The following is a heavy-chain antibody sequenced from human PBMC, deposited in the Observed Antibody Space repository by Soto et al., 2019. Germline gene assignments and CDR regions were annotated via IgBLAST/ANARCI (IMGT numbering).Heavy chain of an antibody. CDR2: IVPMLGTP. V-gene: IGHV1-69*13. CDR3: ARNGTYGSSRSHYSGMDV. D-gene: IGHD3-10*01. CDR1: GGTFDKFI. J-gene: IGHJ6*02. Sequence: ASVKVSGKASGGTFDKFIMNWVRQTPGRGLEWMGGIVPMLGTPTYAEKFKGRVRISATGSATTTYMEVTSLRSEDTAIYYCARNGTYGSSRSHYSGMDVWGQGTTVTVSS.